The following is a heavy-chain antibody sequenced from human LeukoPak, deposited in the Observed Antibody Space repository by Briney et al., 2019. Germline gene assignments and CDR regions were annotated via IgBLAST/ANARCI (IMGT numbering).Heavy chain of an antibody. D-gene: IGHD6-6*01. J-gene: IGHJ4*02. V-gene: IGHV1-2*02. Sequence: EASVKVSCKASGYTFTGYYIHWVRQAPGQGLEWMGWINPNSGGTNYAQKFQGRVTMTRDTSISTAYMELSRLRSDDTAVYYCAREGPYSDSSRSRFDYWGQGTLVTVSS. CDR3: AREGPYSDSSRSRFDY. CDR1: GYTFTGYY. CDR2: INPNSGGT.